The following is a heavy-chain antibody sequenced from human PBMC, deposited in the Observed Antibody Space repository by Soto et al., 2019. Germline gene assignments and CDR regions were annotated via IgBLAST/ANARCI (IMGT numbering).Heavy chain of an antibody. CDR2: IYYSGST. CDR3: ARDSFVRVHGEAF. Sequence: TLSLTCTVSGDSISGSNYYWTWVRQHPGKGLEWIGYIYYSGSTYYNPSLKSRVLISVDTSKNQFSLKLDSVTAADTAVYYCARDSFVRVHGEAFWGQGTLVTVSS. CDR1: GDSISGSNYY. J-gene: IGHJ4*02. V-gene: IGHV4-31*03. D-gene: IGHD2-8*01.